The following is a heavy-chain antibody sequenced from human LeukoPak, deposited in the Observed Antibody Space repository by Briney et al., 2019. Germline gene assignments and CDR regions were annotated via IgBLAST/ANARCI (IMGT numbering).Heavy chain of an antibody. J-gene: IGHJ3*02. Sequence: PGGSLRLSCAASGFTSSSYWMSWVRQAPGKGLEWVASIKQDGSEKYYVDSVKGRFTISRDNAKNSLYLQMNSLRAEDTAVYYCAREDSAADDAFDIWGQGTMVTVSS. D-gene: IGHD6-13*01. CDR2: IKQDGSEK. V-gene: IGHV3-7*03. CDR3: AREDSAADDAFDI. CDR1: GFTSSSYW.